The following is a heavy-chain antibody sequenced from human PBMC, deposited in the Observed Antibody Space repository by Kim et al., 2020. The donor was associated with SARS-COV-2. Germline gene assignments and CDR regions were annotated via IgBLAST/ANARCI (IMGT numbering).Heavy chain of an antibody. Sequence: GGSPRLSCAASGFTFSSYAMSWVRQAPGKGLEWVSAISGSGGSTYYADSVKGRFTISRDNSKNTLYLQMNSLRAEDTAVYYCAKDRRIRLALDYWGQGTLVTVSS. CDR1: GFTFSSYA. V-gene: IGHV3-23*01. D-gene: IGHD6-19*01. J-gene: IGHJ4*02. CDR3: AKDRRIRLALDY. CDR2: ISGSGGST.